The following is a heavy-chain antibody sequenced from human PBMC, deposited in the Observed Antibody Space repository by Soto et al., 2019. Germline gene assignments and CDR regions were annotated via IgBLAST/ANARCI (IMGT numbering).Heavy chain of an antibody. V-gene: IGHV1-8*01. CDR3: ASRSGYQLLQTAYGMDV. D-gene: IGHD2-2*01. J-gene: IGHJ6*02. CDR2: MNPNSGNT. CDR1: GYTFTSYD. Sequence: QVQLVQSGAEVKKPGASVKVSCKASGYTFTSYDINWVRQATGQGLEWMGWMNPNSGNTGYAQKFQGRVTMTRNTSISTAYMELSSLRSEDTAVYYCASRSGYQLLQTAYGMDVWGQGTTVTVSS.